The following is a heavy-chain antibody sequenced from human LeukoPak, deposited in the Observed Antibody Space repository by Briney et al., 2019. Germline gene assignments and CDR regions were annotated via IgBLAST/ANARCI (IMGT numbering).Heavy chain of an antibody. V-gene: IGHV3-30-3*01. CDR2: ISYDESYR. CDR1: GLTFSSYA. J-gene: IGHJ4*02. D-gene: IGHD1-26*01. Sequence: GSLRLSCAASGLTFSSYAMHWVRQAPGKGLEWVALISYDESYRYYADSVKGRFTISRDNSKNTLYLQMNSLRADDTAVYYCARVQWELLYPDYWGQGTLVTVSS. CDR3: ARVQWELLYPDY.